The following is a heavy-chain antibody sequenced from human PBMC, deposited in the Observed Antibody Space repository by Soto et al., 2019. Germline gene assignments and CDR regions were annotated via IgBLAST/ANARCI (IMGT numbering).Heavy chain of an antibody. CDR2: LIPIFGTA. CDR3: ARGRYSSRWQRVHYYYYGMDY. Sequence: QVQLVQSGAEVKKPGSSVKVSCKASGGTFSSYAISWVRQAPGQGLEWLGGLIPIFGTANYAQKFQGRVTITADESTSTAYMELSSLRSEDTAVYYCARGRYSSRWQRVHYYYYGMDYWGQGTTVTVSS. J-gene: IGHJ6*02. V-gene: IGHV1-69*01. CDR1: GGTFSSYA. D-gene: IGHD6-13*01.